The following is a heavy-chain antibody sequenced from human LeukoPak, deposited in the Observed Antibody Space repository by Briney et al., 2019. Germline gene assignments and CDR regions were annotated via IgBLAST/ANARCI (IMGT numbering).Heavy chain of an antibody. V-gene: IGHV1-2*02. D-gene: IGHD6-13*01. CDR2: INPNSGGT. CDR3: ARVESIAAAGYFDY. Sequence: LXXXXWINPNSGGTNYAQKFQGRVTMTRDTSISAAYMELSRLRSDDAAVYYCARVESIAAAGYFDYWGQGTLVTVSS. J-gene: IGHJ4*02.